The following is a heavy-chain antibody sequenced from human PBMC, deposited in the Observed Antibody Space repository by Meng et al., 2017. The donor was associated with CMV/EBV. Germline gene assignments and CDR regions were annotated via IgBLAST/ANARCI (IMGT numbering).Heavy chain of an antibody. J-gene: IGHJ6*02. Sequence: ASVKVSCKASGYTFTSYYMHWVRQAPGQGLEWMGIINPSGGSTSFAQKFQGRVTMTRDTSTSTVYMELSSLRSEDTAVYYCARDDRGRYSYGLPDVWGQGTTVTVSS. CDR1: GYTFTSYY. D-gene: IGHD5-18*01. CDR2: INPSGGST. V-gene: IGHV1-46*01. CDR3: ARDDRGRYSYGLPDV.